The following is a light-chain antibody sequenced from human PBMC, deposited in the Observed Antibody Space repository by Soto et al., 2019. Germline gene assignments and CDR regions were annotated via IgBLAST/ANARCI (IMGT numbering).Light chain of an antibody. Sequence: DMHMTQSPSTRSVSVGDRVAMACRASQTISSWLVWYQQKPGKAPKLLIYKASTLKSGVPSRFSGSGSGTEFTLTISSLQPDDFATYYCQHYHSYSEAFGQGTKVDIK. CDR2: KAS. J-gene: IGKJ1*01. CDR3: QHYHSYSEA. V-gene: IGKV1-5*03. CDR1: QTISSW.